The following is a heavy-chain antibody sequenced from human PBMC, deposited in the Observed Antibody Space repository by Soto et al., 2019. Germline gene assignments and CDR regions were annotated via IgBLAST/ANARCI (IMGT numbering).Heavy chain of an antibody. V-gene: IGHV3-74*01. D-gene: IGHD2-2*01. CDR3: ARGVRSSTTFDY. Sequence: PGGSLRLSCAASGFTFSSYWMYWVRQAPGKGLVWVSCINNDGSNTIYADSVRGRFTISRDNAKNTLYLQMNSLRAEDMAVYYCARGVRSSTTFDYWGQGALVTVSS. J-gene: IGHJ4*02. CDR1: GFTFSSYW. CDR2: INNDGSNT.